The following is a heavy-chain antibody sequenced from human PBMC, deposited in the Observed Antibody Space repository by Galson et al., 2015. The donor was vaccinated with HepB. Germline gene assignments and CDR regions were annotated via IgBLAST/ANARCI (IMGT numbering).Heavy chain of an antibody. CDR1: GFNFNNYG. J-gene: IGHJ4*02. V-gene: IGHV3-30*18. CDR3: AKDRGVMLTGYDLYLDY. Sequence: SLRLSCAASGFNFNNYGMHWVRQAPGKGLEWVAVFSYDGTNKDYADSVKGRFTISRDLSTNTLYLQMDSLRAEDTAVYFCAKDRGVMLTGYDLYLDYWGQGTLVTVSS. CDR2: FSYDGTNK. D-gene: IGHD3-9*01.